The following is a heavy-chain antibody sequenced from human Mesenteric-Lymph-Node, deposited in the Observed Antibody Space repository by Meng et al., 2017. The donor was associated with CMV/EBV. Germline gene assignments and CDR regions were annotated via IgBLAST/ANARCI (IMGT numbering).Heavy chain of an antibody. CDR3: ARGRYYYGLDV. V-gene: IGHV1-2*02. CDR2: INPNNGGT. CDR1: GYRFIDFY. D-gene: IGHD3-16*02. J-gene: IGHJ6*02. Sequence: ASVKVSCKASGYRFIDFYMHWVRQAPGQGLEWMGWINPNNGGTVYAQNLQDRVTMTSDTSITTAYMELSSLISDDSAIYYCARGRYYYGLDVWGQGTAVTVSS.